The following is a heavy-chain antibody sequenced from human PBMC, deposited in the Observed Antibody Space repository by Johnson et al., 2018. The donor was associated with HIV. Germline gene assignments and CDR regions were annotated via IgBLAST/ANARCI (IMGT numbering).Heavy chain of an antibody. CDR2: ISSSGSTI. V-gene: IGHV3-11*04. Sequence: QVQLVESGGGLVKPGGSLRLSCAASGFTFSVYYMSWIRQAPGKGLEWVSYISSSGSTIYYADSVKGRVTISRDNSKNTLYLQMNSLRAEDTAVYYCAKDPTDFGADWAFDIWGQGTMVTVSS. J-gene: IGHJ3*02. CDR1: GFTFSVYY. CDR3: AKDPTDFGADWAFDI. D-gene: IGHD3-10*01.